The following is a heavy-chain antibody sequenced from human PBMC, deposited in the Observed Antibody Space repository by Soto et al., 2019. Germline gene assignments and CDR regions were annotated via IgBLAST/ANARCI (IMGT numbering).Heavy chain of an antibody. V-gene: IGHV1-46*01. CDR1: GYTFTSYY. CDR2: INPSGGST. CDR3: ARIDCISTSCPPYYYGMDV. J-gene: IGHJ6*02. Sequence: ASVKVSCKASGYTFTSYYMRWVRQAPGQGLEWMGIINPSGGSTSYAQKFQGRVTMTRDTSTSTVYMELSSLRSEDTAVYYCARIDCISTSCPPYYYGMDVWGQGTTVTVSS. D-gene: IGHD2-2*01.